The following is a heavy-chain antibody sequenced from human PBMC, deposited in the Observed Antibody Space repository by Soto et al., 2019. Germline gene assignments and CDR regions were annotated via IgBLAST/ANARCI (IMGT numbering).Heavy chain of an antibody. CDR3: ARHPPQMSISDH. CDR1: GGSISSSSYY. CDR2: IYYSGST. J-gene: IGHJ4*02. Sequence: PSETLSLTCTVSGGSISSSSYYWGWIRQPQGKGLEWIGSIYYSGSTYYNPSLKSRVTISVDTSKNQFSLKLSSVTAADTAVYSCARHPPQMSISDHRGTGPLGTV. V-gene: IGHV4-39*01.